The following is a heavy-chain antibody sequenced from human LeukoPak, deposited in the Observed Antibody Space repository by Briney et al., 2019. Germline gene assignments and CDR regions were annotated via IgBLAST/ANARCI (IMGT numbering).Heavy chain of an antibody. CDR2: IKQDGSEK. V-gene: IGHV3-7*01. J-gene: IGHJ4*02. CDR1: GFTFRSYW. CDR3: ARGGRWLQFTLWDY. D-gene: IGHD5-24*01. Sequence: PGGSLRLSCAAYGFTFRSYWMSWVRQAPGKGLEWVANIKQDGSEKYYVDSVKGRFTISRDNAKNSLYLQMNSLRAEDTAVYYCARGGRWLQFTLWDYWGQGTLVTVSS.